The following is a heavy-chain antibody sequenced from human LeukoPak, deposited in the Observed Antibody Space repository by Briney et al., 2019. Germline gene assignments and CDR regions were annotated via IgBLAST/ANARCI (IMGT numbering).Heavy chain of an antibody. Sequence: TGXSLRLSCAASGFTFSSYGMHWVRQVPGKGLEWVAFIWYDGSHTYYADSVKGRFTISRDNSKNTLYLQMNSLRAEDTAVFYCAKDPLGYCTSASCRYLDSWGQGTLVTVSS. V-gene: IGHV3-30*02. D-gene: IGHD2-2*01. CDR3: AKDPLGYCTSASCRYLDS. CDR1: GFTFSSYG. J-gene: IGHJ5*01. CDR2: IWYDGSHT.